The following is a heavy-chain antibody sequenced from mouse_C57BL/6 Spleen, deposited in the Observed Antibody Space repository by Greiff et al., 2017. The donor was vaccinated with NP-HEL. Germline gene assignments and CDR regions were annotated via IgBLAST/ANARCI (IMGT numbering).Heavy chain of an antibody. D-gene: IGHD4-1*01. J-gene: IGHJ3*01. V-gene: IGHV1-63*01. CDR2: IYPGGGYT. CDR1: GYTFTNYW. CDR3: ARYSLTGLLAY. Sequence: QVQLKQSGAELVRPGTSVKMSCKASGYTFTNYWIGWAKQRPGHGLEWIGDIYPGGGYTNYNEKFKGKATLTADKSSSTAYMQFSSLTSEDSAIYYCARYSLTGLLAYWGQGTLVTVSA.